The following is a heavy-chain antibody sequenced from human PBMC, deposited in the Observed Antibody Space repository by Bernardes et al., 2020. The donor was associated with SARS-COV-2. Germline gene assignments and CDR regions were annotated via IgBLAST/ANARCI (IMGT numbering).Heavy chain of an antibody. J-gene: IGHJ6*02. D-gene: IGHD6-13*01. Sequence: ASVKVSCKASGYTFTGYYMHWVRQAPGQGLDWMGWINPNRGGPNYAQQFQGWVNLTRDTSISPALMELSRLRSDDTAVYYRARAGSSWYGYYYYGMDVWGQGTTVTVSS. V-gene: IGHV1-2*04. CDR2: INPNRGGP. CDR3: ARAGSSWYGYYYYGMDV. CDR1: GYTFTGYY.